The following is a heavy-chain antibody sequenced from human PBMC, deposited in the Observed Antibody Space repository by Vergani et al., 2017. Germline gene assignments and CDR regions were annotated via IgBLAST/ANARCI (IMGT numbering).Heavy chain of an antibody. CDR2: IYSSGST. CDR3: ARACYFDSGTGFSGGYYFDY. CDR1: GGSISSGSYF. D-gene: IGHD3-10*01. J-gene: IGHJ4*02. V-gene: IGHV4-61*02. Sequence: QVQLQESGPGLVMPSQTLSLTCTVSGGSISSGSYFWSWIRQSAGKGLEWVGRIYSSGSTHYNPSLRSRVTISVDTSKNQFSLTLSSGTATDTAVYYCARACYFDSGTGFSGGYYFDYWGQGILVTVSS.